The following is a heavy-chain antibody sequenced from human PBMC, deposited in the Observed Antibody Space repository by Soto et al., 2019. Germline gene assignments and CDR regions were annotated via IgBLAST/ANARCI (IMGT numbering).Heavy chain of an antibody. J-gene: IGHJ6*02. CDR3: ARGVNSYSNYPPVPYGMDV. Sequence: SETLSLTCAVYGGSFSGYYWSWIRQPPGKGLEWIGEINHSGSTNYNPSLRSRVTISVDTSKNQFSLKLSSVTAADTAVYYCARGVNSYSNYPPVPYGMDVWGQGTTVTVSS. CDR1: GGSFSGYY. CDR2: INHSGST. D-gene: IGHD4-4*01. V-gene: IGHV4-34*01.